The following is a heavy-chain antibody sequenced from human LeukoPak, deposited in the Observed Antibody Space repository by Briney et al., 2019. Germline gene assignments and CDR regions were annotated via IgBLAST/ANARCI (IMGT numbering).Heavy chain of an antibody. CDR1: GFTFSSYS. CDR2: ISGSGGGT. CDR3: AKILGSGQYFDY. V-gene: IGHV3-23*01. J-gene: IGHJ4*02. D-gene: IGHD3-3*01. Sequence: PGGSLRLSCTASGFTFSSYSMSWVRQGPGTGLEWVSAISGSGGGTYYADSVKGRFTISRDNSKNTLYLQMNSLRAEDTAFYYCAKILGSGQYFDYWGQGTLVTVSS.